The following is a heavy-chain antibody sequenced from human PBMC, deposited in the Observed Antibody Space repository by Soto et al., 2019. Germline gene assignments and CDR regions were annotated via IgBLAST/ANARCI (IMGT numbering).Heavy chain of an antibody. CDR2: VNPILSMS. V-gene: IGHV1-69*04. CDR3: ARDLAVGLVDY. D-gene: IGHD6-19*01. CDR1: GDTFSFYT. J-gene: IGHJ4*02. Sequence: SVKVSCKASGDTFSFYTINWVRQAPGLGLEWMGRVNPILSMSNYAQKLQGRVTMTTDTSTSTAYMEVRSLRSDDTAVYYCARDLAVGLVDYWGQGTLVTVSS.